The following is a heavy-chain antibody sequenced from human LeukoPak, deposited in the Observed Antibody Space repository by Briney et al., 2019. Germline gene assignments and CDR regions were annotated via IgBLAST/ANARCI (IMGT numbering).Heavy chain of an antibody. V-gene: IGHV3-7*01. CDR1: GFTFSNYW. CDR2: INQDGSEK. CDR3: ARDLRPPQH. Sequence: GGSLRLSYAASGFTFSNYWMSWVRQAPGKGLEWVANINQDGSEKYSVDSVKGRFTISRDNAKNSLYLQMSGLRAEDTAVYYCARDLRPPQHWGQGTLVTVSS. J-gene: IGHJ1*01.